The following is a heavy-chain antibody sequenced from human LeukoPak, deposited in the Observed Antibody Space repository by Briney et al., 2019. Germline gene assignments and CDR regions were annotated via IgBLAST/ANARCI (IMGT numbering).Heavy chain of an antibody. D-gene: IGHD3-16*01. CDR1: GFTFSSHE. J-gene: IGHJ4*02. V-gene: IGHV3-48*03. Sequence: PGGSLRLSCAASGFTFSSHEMSWVRQAPGKGLDWISYITNSGDTIYYADSVKGRFTISRDNAKNSLYLQMNSLRAEDTAVYYCAVTGLIDHRGQGTLVTVSS. CDR3: AVTGLIDH. CDR2: ITNSGDTI.